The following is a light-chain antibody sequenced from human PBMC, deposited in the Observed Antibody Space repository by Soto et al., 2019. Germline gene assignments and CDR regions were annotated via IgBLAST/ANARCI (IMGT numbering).Light chain of an antibody. CDR2: SDY. J-gene: IGLJ7*01. Sequence: QSVLTQPPSLSGTPGQRVTISWSGSTSNIAGNTVHWYQHLPETAPKLLSYSDYQRPSGVPDRFSGSKSGTSASLAISGLQSEDEADYYCATWDDSLTAAVFGGGTQLTVL. CDR3: ATWDDSLTAAV. CDR1: TSNIAGNT. V-gene: IGLV1-44*01.